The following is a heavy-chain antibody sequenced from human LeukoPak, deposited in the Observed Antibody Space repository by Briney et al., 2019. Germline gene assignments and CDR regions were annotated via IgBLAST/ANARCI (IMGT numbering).Heavy chain of an antibody. CDR2: ISYSGST. J-gene: IGHJ5*02. Sequence: SETLSLTCTVSGGPISRYYWSWVRQPPGKGLEWIGSISYSGSTNYNPSLKSRVTISADTSKNQFSLKLRSVTAADTAVYYCARGGDYDALRFDPWGQGTLVTVSS. D-gene: IGHD4-17*01. V-gene: IGHV4-59*01. CDR1: GGPISRYY. CDR3: ARGGDYDALRFDP.